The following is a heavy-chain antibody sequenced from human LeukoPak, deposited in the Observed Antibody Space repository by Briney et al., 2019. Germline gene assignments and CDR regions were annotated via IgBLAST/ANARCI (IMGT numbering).Heavy chain of an antibody. D-gene: IGHD5-18*01. CDR3: ARSSPQLWLRVSDY. V-gene: IGHV1-18*01. CDR2: ISAYNGNT. CDR1: GYTFTSYG. Sequence: ASVKVSCKASGYTFTSYGISWVRQASGQGLEWMGWISAYNGNTNYAQKLQGRVTMTTDTSTSTAYMELRSLRSDDTAVYYCARSSPQLWLRVSDYWGQGTLVTVSS. J-gene: IGHJ4*02.